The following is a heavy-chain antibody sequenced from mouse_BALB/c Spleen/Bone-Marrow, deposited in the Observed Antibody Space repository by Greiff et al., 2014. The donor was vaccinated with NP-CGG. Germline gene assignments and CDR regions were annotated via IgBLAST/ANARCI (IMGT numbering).Heavy chain of an antibody. CDR1: GFTFSSYG. D-gene: IGHD1-1*01. V-gene: IGHV5-6-3*01. CDR2: INNNGGST. CDR3: ARVYGWYFDV. Sequence: EVHLVESGGGLVQPGGSLKLSCVASGFTFSSYGMSWVRQTPDKRLELVATINNNGGSTYYPDSVKGQFTISRDNAKNTLYLQMSSRRSEDTAMFYCARVYGWYFDVWGAGTTVTVSS. J-gene: IGHJ1*01.